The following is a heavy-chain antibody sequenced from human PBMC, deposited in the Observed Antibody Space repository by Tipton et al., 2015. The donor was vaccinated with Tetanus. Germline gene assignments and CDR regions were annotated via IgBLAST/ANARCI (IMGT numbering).Heavy chain of an antibody. CDR3: ARIVRMGDFSFFDS. D-gene: IGHD3-16*01. CDR1: GDSVSSGGYD. CDR2: ISNTGST. Sequence: LRPSCTVSGDSVSSGGYDWGSIRQSPGKGLELIGYISNTGSTSYNPSLQSRVSMSVDTSKNQFSLRLSSVTAADTAVYYCARIVRMGDFSFFDSWGLGTLVTVSS. J-gene: IGHJ4*02. V-gene: IGHV4-61*08.